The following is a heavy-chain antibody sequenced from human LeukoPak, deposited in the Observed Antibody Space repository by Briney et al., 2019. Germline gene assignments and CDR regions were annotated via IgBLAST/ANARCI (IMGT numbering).Heavy chain of an antibody. J-gene: IGHJ4*02. CDR3: ARLGGLGYCSSTSCYRRGDFDY. CDR2: IYPGDSDT. D-gene: IGHD2-2*02. Sequence: GESLKISCKGSGYSFTSYWIGRVRQMPGKGLEWMGIIYPGDSDTRYSPSFQGQVTISADKSISTAYLQWSSLKASDTAMYYCARLGGLGYCSSTSCYRRGDFDYWGQGTLVTVSS. V-gene: IGHV5-51*01. CDR1: GYSFTSYW.